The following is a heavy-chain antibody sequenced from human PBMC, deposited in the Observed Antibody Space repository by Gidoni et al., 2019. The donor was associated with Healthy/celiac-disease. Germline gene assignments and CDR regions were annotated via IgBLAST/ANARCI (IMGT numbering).Heavy chain of an antibody. J-gene: IGHJ3*02. D-gene: IGHD3-22*01. V-gene: IGHV1-24*01. CDR1: GYTRTELS. Sequence: QVQLVQSGAEVKKPGASVKVSCKVSGYTRTELSMHWVRQAPGKGLEWMGGFDPEDGETIYAQKFQCRVTMTEDTSTDTAYMELSSLRSEDTAVYYCATVAPRGVGAYDRTAFDIWGQGTMVTVSS. CDR2: FDPEDGET. CDR3: ATVAPRGVGAYDRTAFDI.